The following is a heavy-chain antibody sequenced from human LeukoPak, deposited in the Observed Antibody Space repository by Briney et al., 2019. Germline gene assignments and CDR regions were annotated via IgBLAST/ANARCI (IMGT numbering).Heavy chain of an antibody. CDR3: ARTQTDSSGYYWDY. J-gene: IGHJ4*02. CDR1: GGSISSGDYY. D-gene: IGHD3-22*01. V-gene: IGHV4-61*08. Sequence: PSETLSLTCTVSGGSISSGDYYWSWIRQPPGKGLEWIGYIYYSGSTNYNPSLKSRVTISVDTSKNQFSLKLSSVTAADTAVYYCARTQTDSSGYYWDYWGQGTLVTVSS. CDR2: IYYSGST.